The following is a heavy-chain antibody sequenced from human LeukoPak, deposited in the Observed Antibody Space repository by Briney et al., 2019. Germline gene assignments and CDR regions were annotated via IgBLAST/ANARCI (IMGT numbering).Heavy chain of an antibody. CDR3: ARRTMIQGVYSLDY. V-gene: IGHV3-48*01. CDR1: GFTFSSYA. Sequence: GGSLRLSCAASGFTFSSYAFNWVRQAPGKGLEWVSYISTTDKTIYYADSVQGRFTISRDNAKNSLYLQMNSLSTEDTALYYCARRTMIQGVYSLDYWGRGTLVTVSS. J-gene: IGHJ4*02. CDR2: ISTTDKTI. D-gene: IGHD3-10*01.